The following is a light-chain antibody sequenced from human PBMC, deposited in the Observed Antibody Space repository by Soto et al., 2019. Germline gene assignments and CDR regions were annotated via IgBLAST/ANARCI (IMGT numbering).Light chain of an antibody. V-gene: IGLV2-14*03. J-gene: IGLJ2*01. Sequence: QSVLTQPASVSGSPGQSITISCTGTSSDVGGYNSVSWYQHHPGKAPKVMIYDVSSRPSGVSNRFSGSKSDNTASLTISGLQAEDEADYYCTSYTTSSVVFGGGTKVTVL. CDR1: SSDVGGYNS. CDR3: TSYTTSSVV. CDR2: DVS.